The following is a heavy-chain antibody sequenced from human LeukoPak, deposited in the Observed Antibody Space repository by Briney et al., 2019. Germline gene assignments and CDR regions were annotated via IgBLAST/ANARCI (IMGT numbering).Heavy chain of an antibody. CDR3: ARRGVRGYSYDAPFYFDY. D-gene: IGHD5-18*01. Sequence: KTGESLKISCKGSGYSFTSYWIGWVRQMPGKGLEWMGIIYPGDSDSDTRYSPSFEGQVTISAEKSISTAYLQWSSLKASDTAMYYCARRGVRGYSYDAPFYFDYWGQGTLVIVSS. J-gene: IGHJ4*02. CDR2: IYPGDSDSDT. CDR1: GYSFTSYW. V-gene: IGHV5-51*01.